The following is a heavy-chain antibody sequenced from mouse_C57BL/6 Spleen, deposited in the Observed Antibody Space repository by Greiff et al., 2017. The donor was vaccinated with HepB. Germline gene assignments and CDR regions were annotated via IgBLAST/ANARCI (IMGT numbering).Heavy chain of an antibody. J-gene: IGHJ3*01. Sequence: EVNVVESGGGLVKPGGSLKLSCAASGFTFSSYAMSWVRQTPEKRLEWVATISDGGSYTYYPDNVKGRFTISRDNAKNNLYLQMSHLKSEDTAMYYCARNLRTGTGFAYWGQGTLVTVSA. CDR2: ISDGGSYT. V-gene: IGHV5-4*03. CDR1: GFTFSSYA. CDR3: ARNLRTGTGFAY. D-gene: IGHD4-1*01.